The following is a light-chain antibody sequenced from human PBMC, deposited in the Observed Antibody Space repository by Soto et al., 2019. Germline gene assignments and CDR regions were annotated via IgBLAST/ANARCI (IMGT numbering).Light chain of an antibody. CDR2: DAS. Sequence: EIVLTQSPATLSLSPGERATLSCRASQSVSSYLAWYQQKPGQAPRPLIYDASNRATGIPARFSGSGSGTDFTLTISSLEPEDFAVYYCQQRINWPSFGPGTKVEVK. J-gene: IGKJ3*01. CDR1: QSVSSY. CDR3: QQRINWPS. V-gene: IGKV3-11*01.